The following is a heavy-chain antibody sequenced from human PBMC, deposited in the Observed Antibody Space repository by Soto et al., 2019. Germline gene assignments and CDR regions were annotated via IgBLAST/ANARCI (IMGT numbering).Heavy chain of an antibody. CDR1: GGSVSGANYY. Sequence: QVQLQQWGAGLLKPSETLSLTCAVYGGSVSGANYYWSWIRQPPGKGLEWLGEMRHSGGTHFNPSLKSRVTISVYTSPNQFSLKMSSVSAADTALYYCARVERGTATTVVDAFDIWGPGTMVTVSS. CDR2: MRHSGGT. D-gene: IGHD1-7*01. J-gene: IGHJ3*02. CDR3: ARVERGTATTVVDAFDI. V-gene: IGHV4-34*01.